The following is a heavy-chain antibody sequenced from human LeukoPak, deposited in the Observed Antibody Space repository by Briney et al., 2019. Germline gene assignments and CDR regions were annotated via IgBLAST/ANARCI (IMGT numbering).Heavy chain of an antibody. J-gene: IGHJ5*02. CDR2: MNPNSGNT. Sequence: GASVKVSCKASGYTFTSYDINWVRQATGQGLEWMGWMNPNSGNTGYAQKFQGRVTITRNTSISTAYMELSSLRSEDTAVYYCARGGNDCSSTSCSGVWFDPWGQGTLVTVSS. V-gene: IGHV1-8*03. D-gene: IGHD2-2*01. CDR1: GYTFTSYD. CDR3: ARGGNDCSSTSCSGVWFDP.